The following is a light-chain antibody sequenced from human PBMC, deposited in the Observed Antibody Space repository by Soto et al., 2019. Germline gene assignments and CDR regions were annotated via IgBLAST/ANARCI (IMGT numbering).Light chain of an antibody. CDR2: SDN. CDR1: SSNIGAGYV. CDR3: QTYDNNSYYV. V-gene: IGLV1-40*01. J-gene: IGLJ1*01. Sequence: VLAQPPSVSGAPGQRVTISCTGSSSNIGAGYVVHWYQQLPGAAPKLLIFSDNNRPSGVPDRFSGSKSGISASLAITGLQTEDEADYYCQTYDNNSYYVVGTGTKV.